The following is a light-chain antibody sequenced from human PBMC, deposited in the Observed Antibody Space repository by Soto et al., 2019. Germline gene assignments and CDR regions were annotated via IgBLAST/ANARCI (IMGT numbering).Light chain of an antibody. CDR1: SSDVGSYNL. V-gene: IGLV2-23*03. CDR2: EGS. J-gene: IGLJ2*01. Sequence: QPASVSGSPGQSITISCTGTSSDVGSYNLVSWYQQHPGKAPKLMIYEGSQRPSGVSNRFSGSKSGNTASLTISGLQTDDEADYYCCSYAGSSTFVVFGGGTKLTVL. CDR3: CSYAGSSTFVV.